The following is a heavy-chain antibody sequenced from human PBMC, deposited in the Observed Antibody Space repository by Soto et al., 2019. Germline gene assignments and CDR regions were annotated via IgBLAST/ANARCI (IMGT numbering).Heavy chain of an antibody. CDR1: GFTFRSYG. D-gene: IGHD3-22*01. Sequence: QVQLVESGGGVVQPGRSLRLSCAASGFTFRSYGMQWVRQAPDKGLEWVAVISYDGSNKYYADSVKGRFTISRDNSKNTVYLQMNSLRAEDTAVYYCAKDTYYHDSSGYYVFEYWGQGTLVTVSS. CDR2: ISYDGSNK. CDR3: AKDTYYHDSSGYYVFEY. J-gene: IGHJ4*02. V-gene: IGHV3-30*18.